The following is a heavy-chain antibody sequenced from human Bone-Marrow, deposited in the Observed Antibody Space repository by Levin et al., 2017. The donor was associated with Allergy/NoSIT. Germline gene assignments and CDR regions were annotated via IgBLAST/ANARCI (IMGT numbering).Heavy chain of an antibody. CDR1: GFNFGDYA. J-gene: IGHJ4*02. D-gene: IGHD1/OR15-1a*01. CDR2: FSAGASI. V-gene: IGHV3-23*01. Sequence: GESLKISCTGSGFNFGDYAMTWVRQAPGKGLEWVSSFSAGASIYYADSVKGRFTISRDNSKNTLYLQMNNLRTDDTAIYYCSKKWNRYANFDYWGQGTLVTVSS. CDR3: SKKWNRYANFDY.